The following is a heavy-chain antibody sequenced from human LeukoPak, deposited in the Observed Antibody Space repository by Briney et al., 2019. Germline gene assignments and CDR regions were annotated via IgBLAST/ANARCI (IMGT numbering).Heavy chain of an antibody. J-gene: IGHJ4*02. CDR1: GFTFSSYA. CDR2: IYSGGST. CDR3: ARDQRDGFDY. V-gene: IGHV3-53*01. Sequence: PGGSLRLSCAASGFTFSSYAMSWVRQAPGKGLEWVSVIYSGGSTYYADSVKGRFTISRDNSKNTLYLQMNSLRAEDTAVYYCARDQRDGFDYWGQGTLVTVSS. D-gene: IGHD5-24*01.